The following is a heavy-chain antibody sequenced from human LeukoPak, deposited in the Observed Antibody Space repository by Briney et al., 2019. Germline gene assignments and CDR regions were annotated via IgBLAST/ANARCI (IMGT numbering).Heavy chain of an antibody. J-gene: IGHJ5*02. CDR2: MNPNSGNT. V-gene: IGHV1-8*02. Sequence: GASVKVSCKASGYTFTSYYMHWVRQATGQGLEWMGWMNPNSGNTGYAQKFQGRVTMTRNTSISTAYMELSSLRSEDTAVYYCARGQSLFKGSSWPYNWFDPWGQGTLVTVSS. CDR3: ARGQSLFKGSSWPYNWFDP. D-gene: IGHD6-13*01. CDR1: GYTFTSYY.